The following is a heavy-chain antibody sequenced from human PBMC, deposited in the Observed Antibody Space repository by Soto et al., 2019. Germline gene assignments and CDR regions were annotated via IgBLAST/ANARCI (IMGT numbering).Heavy chain of an antibody. Sequence: SQTLSLTCTVSGGSISSYYWSWIRQPPGKGLEWIGYIYYSGSTNYNPSLKSRVTISVDTSKNQFSLKLGSVTAADTAVYYCARDLGETDYGGNFKYYYYYGMDVWGQGTTVTVSS. CDR3: ARDLGETDYGGNFKYYYYYGMDV. D-gene: IGHD4-17*01. V-gene: IGHV4-59*01. J-gene: IGHJ6*02. CDR2: IYYSGST. CDR1: GGSISSYY.